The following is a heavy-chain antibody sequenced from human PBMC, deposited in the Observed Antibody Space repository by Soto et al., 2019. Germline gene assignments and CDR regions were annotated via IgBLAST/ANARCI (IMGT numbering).Heavy chain of an antibody. CDR2: IRIKAYGGTT. Sequence: EVQLVESGGDLVQPGRSLRLSCTASGFTFGAYAMSWFRQAPGKGLEWIAFIRIKAYGGTTEYAASVKGRFSISRDDSMSIAYLQMTSLRTEDTAVYYCARESGPITNILGDVDVWGKGTTVTVSS. CDR3: ARESGPITNILGDVDV. CDR1: GFTFGAYA. D-gene: IGHD3-10*01. V-gene: IGHV3-49*03. J-gene: IGHJ6*04.